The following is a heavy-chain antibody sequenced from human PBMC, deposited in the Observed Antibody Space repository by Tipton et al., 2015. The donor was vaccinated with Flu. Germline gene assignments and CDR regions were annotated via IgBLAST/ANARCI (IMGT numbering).Heavy chain of an antibody. CDR3: ARDYLLGDLSFFNN. V-gene: IGHV4-39*07. J-gene: IGHJ4*02. CDR1: GGSISSSRYY. CDR2: INHSGST. D-gene: IGHD3-16*02. Sequence: TLSLTCTVSGGSISSSRYYWGWIRQPPGKGLEWVGEINHSGSTNYNPSLKSRVTISVDTSKNQFSLKLSSVTVADTAVYYCARDYLLGDLSFFNNWGQGTLVTVSS.